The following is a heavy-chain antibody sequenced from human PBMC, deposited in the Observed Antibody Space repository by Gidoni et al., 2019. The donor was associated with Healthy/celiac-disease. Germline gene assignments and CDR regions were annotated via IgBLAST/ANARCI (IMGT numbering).Heavy chain of an antibody. CDR2: IYYSGST. CDR1: GGSISSYY. CDR3: AGGRRGNDY. V-gene: IGHV4-59*08. J-gene: IGHJ4*02. Sequence: QVQLQESGPGLVKPSETLSLTCTVSGGSISSYYWSWSRRPPGKGVEWIGYIYYSGSTNYHPSLKSRATIPVVTSKGQFSLKLSSVTAADTAVYYCAGGRRGNDYWGQGTLVTVSS. D-gene: IGHD2-15*01.